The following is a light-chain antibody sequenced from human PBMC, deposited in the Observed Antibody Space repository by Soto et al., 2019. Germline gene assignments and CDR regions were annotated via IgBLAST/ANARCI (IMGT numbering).Light chain of an antibody. CDR3: QQYQRWPLT. J-gene: IGKJ4*02. Sequence: EIVMTQSPATLSLSPGERATLSCRASQSVYSNLAWYQQKPGQTPRLLIYESSTRATGIPARFSGGGSGTEFSLPISSLKSEDFAEYFCQQYQRWPLTFGGGTKVEFK. CDR1: QSVYSN. CDR2: ESS. V-gene: IGKV3-15*01.